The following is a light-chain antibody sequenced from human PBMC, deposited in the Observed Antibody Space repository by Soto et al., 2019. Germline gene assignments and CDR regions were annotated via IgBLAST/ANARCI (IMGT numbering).Light chain of an antibody. V-gene: IGKV2-28*01. CDR2: LGS. CDR3: MQAQQTPYT. CDR1: QSLLHSNGFNY. J-gene: IGKJ2*01. Sequence: DIVMTQSPLSLPVTPGEPASISCRSSQSLLHSNGFNYLDWYLQKPGQSPQVLIFLGSYRASGVPDRFSATGSGTDFTLKISRVAAEDVGLYYCMQAQQTPYTFGQGTKLEIK.